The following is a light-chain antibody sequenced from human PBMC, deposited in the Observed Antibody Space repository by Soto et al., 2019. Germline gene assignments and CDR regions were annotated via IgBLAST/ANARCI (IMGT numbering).Light chain of an antibody. CDR2: KAS. J-gene: IGKJ1*01. CDR1: QDISRW. CDR3: QEYTPSFTWT. Sequence: DIQMTQSPPTLPASAGDRVTITCRASQDISRWLAWYQQKPGKAPKLLIYKASTLKSGVPSRFSGSGSGTEFTLTISSLQPGDFATYYCQEYTPSFTWTFGQGTKVDI. V-gene: IGKV1-5*03.